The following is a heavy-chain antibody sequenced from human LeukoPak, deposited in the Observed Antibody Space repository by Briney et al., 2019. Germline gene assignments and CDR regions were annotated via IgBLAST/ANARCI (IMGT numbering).Heavy chain of an antibody. CDR3: ATGYGDYVEY. CDR1: GGSISSYY. J-gene: IGHJ4*02. CDR2: IYYSGST. V-gene: IGHV4-59*01. D-gene: IGHD4-17*01. Sequence: PSETLSLTCTVSGGSISSYYWSWIRQPPGKGLEWIGYIYYSGSTNYNPSLKSRVTISVDTSKNQFSLKLSSVTVADTAVYYCATGYGDYVEYWGQGTLVTVSS.